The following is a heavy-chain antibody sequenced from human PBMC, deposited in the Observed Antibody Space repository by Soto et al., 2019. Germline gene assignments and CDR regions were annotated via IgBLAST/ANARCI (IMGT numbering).Heavy chain of an antibody. CDR2: IYYSGYT. V-gene: IGHV4-39*01. CDR1: GGSISSSSYY. D-gene: IGHD4-17*01. J-gene: IGHJ6*02. Sequence: PSETLSLTCTVSGGSISSSSYYWGWIRQPPGKGLEWIGSIYYSGYTYYNPSLKSRVTISVDTSKNQFSLKLTSVTAADTAVYYCARVRGMTTPTTDRCMHVPGQATTGSGSS. CDR3: ARVRGMTTPTTDRCMHV.